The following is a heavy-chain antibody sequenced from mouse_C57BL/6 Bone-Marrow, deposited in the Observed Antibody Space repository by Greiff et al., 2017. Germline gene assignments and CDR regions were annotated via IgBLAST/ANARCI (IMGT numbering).Heavy chain of an antibody. V-gene: IGHV1-82*01. D-gene: IGHD2-14*01. CDR3: ARSRGTYSYFDY. Sequence: QVQLQQSGPELVKPGASVKISCKASGYAFSSSWMNWVKQRPGKGLEWIGRIYPGDGDTNYNGKYKGKGTLTADKSSSTAYMQLSSLTYEYSAVYFCARSRGTYSYFDYWGQGTTLTVSS. J-gene: IGHJ2*01. CDR2: IYPGDGDT. CDR1: GYAFSSSW.